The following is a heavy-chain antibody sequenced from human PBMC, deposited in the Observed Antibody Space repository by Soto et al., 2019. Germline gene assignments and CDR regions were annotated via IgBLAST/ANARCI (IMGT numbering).Heavy chain of an antibody. Sequence: SETLSLTCTVSGGSISSGGYYWSWIRQHPGKGLEWIGYIYYSGSTYYNPSLKSRVTISVDTSKNQFSLKLSSVTAADTAVYYCARVFSDSSSFFDLWGQGTLVTVLL. CDR1: GGSISSGGYY. CDR3: ARVFSDSSSFFDL. D-gene: IGHD6-13*01. V-gene: IGHV4-31*03. CDR2: IYYSGST. J-gene: IGHJ5*02.